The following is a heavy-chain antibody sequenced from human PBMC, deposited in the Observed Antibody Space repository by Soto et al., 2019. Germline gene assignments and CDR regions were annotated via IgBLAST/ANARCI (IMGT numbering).Heavy chain of an antibody. CDR1: GFNFSAYA. Sequence: EVLLLESGGGLVQPGGSLRLSCAASGFNFSAYAMGWVRQAPGKGLEWVSSVSNSGSITYYADSVKGRFTISRDNSESMLYLQMSSLSAEDTAVYFCAKDRWFSASSSSGLDSWGQGTLVTVSS. CDR2: VSNSGSIT. CDR3: AKDRWFSASSSSGLDS. D-gene: IGHD6-6*01. J-gene: IGHJ4*02. V-gene: IGHV3-23*01.